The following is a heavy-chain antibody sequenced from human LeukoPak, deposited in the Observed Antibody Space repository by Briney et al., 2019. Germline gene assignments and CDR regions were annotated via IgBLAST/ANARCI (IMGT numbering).Heavy chain of an antibody. J-gene: IGHJ4*02. CDR1: GFTFSSYA. V-gene: IGHV3-23*01. CDR2: ISGSGGST. CDR3: AKDRAATLWDFDY. Sequence: GGSLRLSCAASGFTFSSYAMSWVRQAPGKGLEWVSGISGSGGSTYYGDSVKGRITISRDNSKNTLYLQMNSLRAEDTAVYYCAKDRAATLWDFDYWGQGTLVPVSS. D-gene: IGHD2-15*01.